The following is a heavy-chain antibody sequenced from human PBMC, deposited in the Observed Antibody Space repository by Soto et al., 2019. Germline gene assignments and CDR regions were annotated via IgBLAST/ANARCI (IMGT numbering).Heavy chain of an antibody. CDR2: ISSGGSAI. CDR3: ARFNIVLDRTFDY. J-gene: IGHJ4*02. D-gene: IGHD2-15*01. Sequence: VSLSCAASGVTFRTTGMSWVRQTPGKGLEWVSYISSGGSAIYYADSVKGRFTISRDNAKNSLYLQMNSLRAEDTAVYYCARFNIVLDRTFDYWGQGTMVKVSS. V-gene: IGHV3-48*03. CDR1: GVTFRTTG.